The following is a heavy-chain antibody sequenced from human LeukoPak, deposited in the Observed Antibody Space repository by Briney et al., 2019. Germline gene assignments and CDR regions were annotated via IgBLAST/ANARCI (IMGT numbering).Heavy chain of an antibody. V-gene: IGHV3-66*01. D-gene: IGHD2-21*01. J-gene: IGHJ4*02. CDR1: GFNFRSYW. CDR3: ARVKELWVQDN. CDR2: IYSGGST. Sequence: GGSLRLSCATSGFNFRSYWMSWVRQAPGKGLEWVSVIYSGGSTYYADSVKGRFAISRDNSKNTLYLQMNSLRAEDTAVYYCARVKELWVQDNWGQGTLVTVSS.